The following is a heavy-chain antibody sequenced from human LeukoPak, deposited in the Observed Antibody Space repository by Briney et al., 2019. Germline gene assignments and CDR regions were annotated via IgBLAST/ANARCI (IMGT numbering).Heavy chain of an antibody. D-gene: IGHD3-10*01. J-gene: IGHJ3*02. CDR3: ARVFYYGSGSYWFAFDI. CDR1: GYTFTGYY. CDR2: INPDNGGT. Sequence: ASVKVSCKASGYTFTGYYIHWVRQAPGQGLEWMGWINPDNGGTISAQKFEGRVTMTRDTSISTAYMELRSLRSDDTAVYYCARVFYYGSGSYWFAFDIWGQGTMVTVSS. V-gene: IGHV1-2*02.